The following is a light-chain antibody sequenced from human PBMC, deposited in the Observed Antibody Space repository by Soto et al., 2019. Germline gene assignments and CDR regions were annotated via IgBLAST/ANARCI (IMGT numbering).Light chain of an antibody. CDR1: SSDVGGYNY. CDR3: SSYAGSFYV. Sequence: QYALTQPPSASGSPGQSVTISCTGTSSDVGGYNYVSWYQQHPGKAPKLMIYEVSKRPSGVPDHFSGSKSGNTASLTVSGLQAEDEADYYCSSYAGSFYVFGTGTKVTVL. CDR2: EVS. J-gene: IGLJ1*01. V-gene: IGLV2-8*01.